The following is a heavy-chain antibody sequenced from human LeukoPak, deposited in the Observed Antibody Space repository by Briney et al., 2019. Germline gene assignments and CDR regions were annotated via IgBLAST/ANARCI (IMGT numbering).Heavy chain of an antibody. CDR2: IWYDGSNK. Sequence: PGGSLRLSCAASGFTFSSYGMHWVRQAPGKGLEWVAVIWYDGSNKYYADSVKGRFTISRDNSKNTLYLQMNSLRAEDTAVYYCARGGDTTSRWYFDYWGQGTLVTVSS. J-gene: IGHJ4*02. V-gene: IGHV3-33*01. CDR1: GFTFSSYG. D-gene: IGHD2-21*02. CDR3: ARGGDTTSRWYFDY.